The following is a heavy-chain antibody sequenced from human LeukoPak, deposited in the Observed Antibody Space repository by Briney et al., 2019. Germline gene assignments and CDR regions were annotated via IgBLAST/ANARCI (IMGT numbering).Heavy chain of an antibody. CDR1: GYTFTSYD. J-gene: IGHJ5*02. V-gene: IGHV1-8*01. CDR3: ARGPLVRLPSSFDP. D-gene: IGHD3-16*02. Sequence: GASVKVSGKASGYTFTSYDINWVRQATGQGLEWMGWMNPNSGNTGSAQRFQGRITMTRDTSISTAYMELSSLRSEDTAVYYCARGPLVRLPSSFDPWGQGTLVTVSS. CDR2: MNPNSGNT.